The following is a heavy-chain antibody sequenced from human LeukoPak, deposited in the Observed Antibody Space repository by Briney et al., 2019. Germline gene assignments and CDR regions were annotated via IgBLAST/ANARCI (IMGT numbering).Heavy chain of an antibody. Sequence: PGGSLRLSCAASGFTFSDYYMSWIRQAPGKGLEWVSYISLSGSTIHYTDSVKGRFTISRDNARDSLFLQMNSLRAEDTAVYYCARGGQWSPLGWFDPWGQGTLVTVSS. CDR2: ISLSGSTI. V-gene: IGHV3-11*01. CDR1: GFTFSDYY. CDR3: ARGGQWSPLGWFDP. D-gene: IGHD6-19*01. J-gene: IGHJ5*02.